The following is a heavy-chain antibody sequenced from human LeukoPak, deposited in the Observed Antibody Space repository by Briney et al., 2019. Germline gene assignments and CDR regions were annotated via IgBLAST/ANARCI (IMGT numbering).Heavy chain of an antibody. J-gene: IGHJ4*02. CDR1: GGTFSSYA. CDR2: IIPILGTA. CDR3: ATTSGGSYYFPTDY. D-gene: IGHD1-26*01. V-gene: IGHV1-69*04. Sequence: SVKVSCKASGGTFSSYAISWVRQAPGQGLEWMGRIIPILGTANYAQKFQGRVTITADKSTSTAYMELSSLRSEDTAVYYCATTSGGSYYFPTDYWGQGTLVTVSS.